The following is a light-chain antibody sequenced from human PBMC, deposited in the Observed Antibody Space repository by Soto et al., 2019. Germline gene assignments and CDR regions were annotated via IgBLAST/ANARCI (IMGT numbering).Light chain of an antibody. V-gene: IGKV1-5*03. CDR2: KAS. J-gene: IGKJ4*01. CDR3: QQYNSPAT. CDR1: QTISSW. Sequence: DIQMTQSPSTLSGSVGDRVTITCRASQTISSWLAWYQQKPGKAPKLLIYKASTLKSGVPSRFSGSGSGTKFTLTISSLQPDDFATYYCQQYNSPATFGGG.